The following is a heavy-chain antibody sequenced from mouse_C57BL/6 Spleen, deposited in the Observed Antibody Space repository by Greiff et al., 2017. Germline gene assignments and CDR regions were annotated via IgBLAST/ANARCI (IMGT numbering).Heavy chain of an antibody. CDR1: GFSLSTFGMG. V-gene: IGHV8-8*01. CDR3: ARIAPIYYYGSEDYFDY. J-gene: IGHJ2*01. Sequence: QVTLKESGPGILQPSQTLSLTCSFSGFSLSTFGMGVGWIRQPSGKGLEWLAHIWWDDDKYYNPALKSRLTISKDTSQNQVFLKIAKVDTADTATYYCARIAPIYYYGSEDYFDYWGQGTTLTVSS. D-gene: IGHD1-1*01. CDR2: IWWDDDK.